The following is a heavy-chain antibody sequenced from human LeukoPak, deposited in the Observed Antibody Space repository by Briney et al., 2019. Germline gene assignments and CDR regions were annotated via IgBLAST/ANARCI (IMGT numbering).Heavy chain of an antibody. D-gene: IGHD1-26*01. CDR1: GFTFSSYE. J-gene: IGHJ4*02. Sequence: GGSLRLSCAASGFTFSSYEMNWVRQAPGKGLEWVSYISSSGSTIYYADYVKGRFSISRDNAKTSLYLQMNSLRAEDTAMYYCATQTGYSGSFFSPLDYWGQGTLVTVSS. CDR3: ATQTGYSGSFFSPLDY. V-gene: IGHV3-48*03. CDR2: ISSSGSTI.